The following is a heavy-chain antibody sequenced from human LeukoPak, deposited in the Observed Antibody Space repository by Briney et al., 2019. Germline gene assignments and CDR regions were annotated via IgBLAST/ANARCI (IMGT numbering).Heavy chain of an antibody. J-gene: IGHJ4*02. CDR3: AREMEFTGYDFGLDY. Sequence: GGSLRLSCAVSGFSFSGYEMNWVRQAPGKGLEWISYISSRGSATYYADSVKGRFIISRDDAKNSLYLQMNSLRAEDTAVYYCAREMEFTGYDFGLDYWGQGTLATVSS. CDR2: ISSRGSAT. V-gene: IGHV3-48*03. D-gene: IGHD3-3*01. CDR1: GFSFSGYE.